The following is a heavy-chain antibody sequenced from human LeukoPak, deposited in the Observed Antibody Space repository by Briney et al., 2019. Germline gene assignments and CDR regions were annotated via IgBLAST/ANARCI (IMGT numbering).Heavy chain of an antibody. V-gene: IGHV4-31*03. CDR3: ARIERSSYSLGFDY. CDR2: IYYSGTS. Sequence: SETLSLTCTVSGGSISSGGYYWSWIRQHPGKGLEWVGHIYYSGTSFYNPSLTSRVTISVDTSKIQFSLKLTSVNDADTAVYYCARIERSSYSLGFDYWGQGTLVTVSS. J-gene: IGHJ4*02. CDR1: GGSISSGGYY. D-gene: IGHD6-6*01.